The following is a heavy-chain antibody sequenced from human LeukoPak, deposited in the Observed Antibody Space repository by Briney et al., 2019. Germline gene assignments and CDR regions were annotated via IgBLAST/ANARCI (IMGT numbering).Heavy chain of an antibody. J-gene: IGHJ4*02. Sequence: MASETLSLTCTVSGGSISSSSYYWGWIRQPPGKGLEWIGSIYYSGSTYYNPSLKSRVTISVDTSKNQFSLKLSSVTAADTAVYYCARHLGFARNGGLFDYWGQGTLVTVSS. V-gene: IGHV4-39*01. CDR1: GGSISSSSYY. D-gene: IGHD6-6*01. CDR2: IYYSGST. CDR3: ARHLGFARNGGLFDY.